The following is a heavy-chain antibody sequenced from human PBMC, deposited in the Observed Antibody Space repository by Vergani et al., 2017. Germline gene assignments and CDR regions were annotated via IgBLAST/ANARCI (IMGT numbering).Heavy chain of an antibody. CDR1: FDSIRNLY. J-gene: IGHJ5*02. D-gene: IGHD6-19*01. CDR3: ASDTHSGQRADR. Sequence: QVQLQESGPGLVKSSETLSLTCSVSFDSIRNLYCNWIRQPPGKGLEWIGFIHYSENTNYNPSLKTRVTITVDTSKNQFSLTLTSVTAADTAVYYCASDTHSGQRADRWGQGILVTVTS. V-gene: IGHV4-59*11. CDR2: IHYSENT.